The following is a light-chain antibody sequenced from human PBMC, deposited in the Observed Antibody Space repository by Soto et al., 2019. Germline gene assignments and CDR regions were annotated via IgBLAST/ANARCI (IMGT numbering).Light chain of an antibody. V-gene: IGKV3-15*01. CDR2: GAS. J-gene: IGKJ1*01. CDR3: QQYDNWWA. CDR1: QSISSS. Sequence: EIVMTQSPATLSVSPGERATLSCRASQSISSSLAWYQQKAGQAPRLLIYGASTRATAVPARFSGSGSGTDFTLTISSLQSEDFAVYYCQQYDNWWAFGQGTKVEIK.